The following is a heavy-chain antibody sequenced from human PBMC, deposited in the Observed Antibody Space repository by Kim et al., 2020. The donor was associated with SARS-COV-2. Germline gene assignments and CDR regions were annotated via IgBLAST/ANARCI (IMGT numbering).Heavy chain of an antibody. CDR3: ARGGVGVSEFNY. Sequence: GGSLRLSCAASGFTFSDHYMDWVRQAPGKGLEWVGRVRNKANSYSTEYAASVRGRVTISRDDSKNSLYLQMNSLKTEDTAVYFCARGGVGVSEFNYWGQGTLVTVSS. J-gene: IGHJ4*02. D-gene: IGHD3-16*01. CDR2: VRNKANSYST. CDR1: GFTFSDHY. V-gene: IGHV3-72*01.